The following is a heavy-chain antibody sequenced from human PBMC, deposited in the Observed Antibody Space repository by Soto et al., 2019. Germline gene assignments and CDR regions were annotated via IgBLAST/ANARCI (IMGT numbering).Heavy chain of an antibody. CDR1: GYTFTSYA. J-gene: IGHJ4*02. CDR2: INAGNGNT. CDR3: AXDPGXXXTASPDY. V-gene: IGHV1-3*01. Sequence: QVQLVQSGAEVKKPGASVKGSCKASGYTFTSYAMHWGRQAXGXRXXWMGWINAGNGNTKYSQKFQGRVTITRDTXXXXXXXXXXXXXXXXXXXXXXAXDPGXXXTASPDYWGQGTLVTVSS. D-gene: IGHD2-21*02.